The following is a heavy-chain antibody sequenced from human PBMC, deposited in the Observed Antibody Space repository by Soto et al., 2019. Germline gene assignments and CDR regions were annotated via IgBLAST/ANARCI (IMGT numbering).Heavy chain of an antibody. CDR3: AREGGIQLWARDYYGMDV. Sequence: QVQLVESGGGVVQPGRSLRLSCAASGFTFSSYGMHWVRQAPDKGLEWVAVIWYDGSNKYYADSVKGRFTISRDNSKNTLYLQMNSLRPEDTAVYYCAREGGIQLWARDYYGMDVWGQGTTVTVSS. CDR2: IWYDGSNK. V-gene: IGHV3-33*01. D-gene: IGHD5-18*01. CDR1: GFTFSSYG. J-gene: IGHJ6*02.